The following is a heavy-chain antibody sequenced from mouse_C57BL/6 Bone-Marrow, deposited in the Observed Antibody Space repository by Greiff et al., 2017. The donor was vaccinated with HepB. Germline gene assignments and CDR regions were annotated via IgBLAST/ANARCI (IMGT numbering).Heavy chain of an antibody. J-gene: IGHJ1*03. Sequence: QVQLQQSGAELMKPGASVKLSCKATGYTFTGYWIEWVKQRPGHGLEWIGEILPGSGSTNYNEKFKGKATFTADTSSNTAYMQLSSLTTEDSAIYYCARRKNYYGSSHWYFDVWGTGTTVTVSS. CDR1: GYTFTGYW. D-gene: IGHD1-1*01. CDR2: ILPGSGST. V-gene: IGHV1-9*01. CDR3: ARRKNYYGSSHWYFDV.